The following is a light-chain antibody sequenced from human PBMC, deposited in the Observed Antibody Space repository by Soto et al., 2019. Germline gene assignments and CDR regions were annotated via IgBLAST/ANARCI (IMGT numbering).Light chain of an antibody. CDR1: QSVSSSY. V-gene: IGKV3-20*01. CDR2: GAS. J-gene: IGKJ1*01. CDR3: QQYGSSPG. Sequence: EIVLTQSPGTLSLSPGERATLSCRASQSVSSSYLAWYQQKPGQAPRLLIYGASSRATGIPDRFSGSRSGTDFTLTISRLEPEDFAVYYCQQYGSSPGFGQGTKVEIK.